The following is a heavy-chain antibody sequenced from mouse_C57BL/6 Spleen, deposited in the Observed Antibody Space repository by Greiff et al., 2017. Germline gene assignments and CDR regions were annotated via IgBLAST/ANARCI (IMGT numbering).Heavy chain of an antibody. V-gene: IGHV2-5*01. J-gene: IGHJ2*01. D-gene: IGHD4-1*01. Sequence: VMLVESGPGLVQPSQSLSITCTVSGFSLTSYGVHWVRQSPGKSLEWLGVIWRGGSTDYNAAFMSRLSITKDNSKSQVFFKMNSLQADDTAIYYCAKNGKPYYFDYWGQGTTLTVSS. CDR2: IWRGGST. CDR3: AKNGKPYYFDY. CDR1: GFSLTSYG.